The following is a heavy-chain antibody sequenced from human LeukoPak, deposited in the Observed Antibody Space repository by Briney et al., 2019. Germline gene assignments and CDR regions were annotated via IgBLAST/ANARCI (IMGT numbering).Heavy chain of an antibody. CDR3: ASTVAATTYPFDY. J-gene: IGHJ4*02. D-gene: IGHD2-15*01. V-gene: IGHV1-69*05. CDR2: IIPIFGTA. Sequence: ASVKVSCKASGGTFSSYAISWVRQAPGQGREWMGRIIPIFGTANYAQKFQGRVTITTDESTSTAYMELSSLRSEDTAVYYCASTVAATTYPFDYWGQGTLVTVSS. CDR1: GGTFSSYA.